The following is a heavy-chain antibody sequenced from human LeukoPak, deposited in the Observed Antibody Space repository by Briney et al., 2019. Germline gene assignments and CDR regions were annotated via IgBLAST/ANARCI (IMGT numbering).Heavy chain of an antibody. CDR1: GGSISSYY. D-gene: IGHD1-26*01. CDR2: IYYNGST. CDR3: ARLPHTWDYYYYGMDV. J-gene: IGHJ6*02. Sequence: SETLSLTCTVSGGSISSYYWSWIRQPPGKGLEWIGYIYYNGSTNYNPSLKSRVTISVDTSKNQFSLKLSSVTAADTAVYYCARLPHTWDYYYYGMDVWGQGTTVTVSS. V-gene: IGHV4-59*08.